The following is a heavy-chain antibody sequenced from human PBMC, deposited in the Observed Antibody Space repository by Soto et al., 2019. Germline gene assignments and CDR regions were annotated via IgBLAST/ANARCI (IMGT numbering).Heavy chain of an antibody. J-gene: IGHJ4*02. D-gene: IGHD3-10*01. CDR1: GFSLSTSGVG. CDR2: IYWNDDG. CDR3: ALTYGGEFPY. Sequence: ASGPTLVNPTQTLTLTCTFSGFSLSTSGVGVGWIRQPPGKALEWLAVIYWNDDGRYSPSLRSRLTITKDTSKNQVVLTMTSMDPVDTATYFCALTYGGEFPYWGQGTLVTVSS. V-gene: IGHV2-5*01.